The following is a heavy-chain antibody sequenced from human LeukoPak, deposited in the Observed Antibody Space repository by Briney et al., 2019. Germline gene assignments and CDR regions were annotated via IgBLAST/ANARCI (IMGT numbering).Heavy chain of an antibody. CDR2: IYYSGST. V-gene: IGHV4-39*01. CDR1: GGSISGSRYY. J-gene: IGHJ4*02. Sequence: SVTLSLTCTVSGGSISGSRYYWGWIRQPPGKGLEWIGSIYYSGSTYYNPSLKSRVTILVDTSKNQFSLKMRSVTAADTAVYYCARHDKKSAADGTGFDYWGQGTLVAVSS. CDR3: ARHDKKSAADGTGFDY. D-gene: IGHD6-13*01.